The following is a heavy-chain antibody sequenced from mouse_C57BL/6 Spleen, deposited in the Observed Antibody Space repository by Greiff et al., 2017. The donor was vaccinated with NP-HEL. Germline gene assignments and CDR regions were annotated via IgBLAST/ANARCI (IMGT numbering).Heavy chain of an antibody. Sequence: EVKLMESGGGLVKPGGSLKLSCAASGFTFSDYGMHWVRQAPEKGLEWVAYISSGSSTIYYADTVKGRFTISRDNAKNTLFLQMTSLRSEDTAMYYCARGNLWGFYAMDYWGQGTSVTVSS. D-gene: IGHD6-2*01. CDR2: ISSGSSTI. V-gene: IGHV5-17*01. CDR3: ARGNLWGFYAMDY. CDR1: GFTFSDYG. J-gene: IGHJ4*01.